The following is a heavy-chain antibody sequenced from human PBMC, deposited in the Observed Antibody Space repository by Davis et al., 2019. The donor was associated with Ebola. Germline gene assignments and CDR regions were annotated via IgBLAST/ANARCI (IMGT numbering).Heavy chain of an antibody. CDR2: ISGSGGST. J-gene: IGHJ4*02. CDR1: VITLRCFA. CDR3: ARDTSQAY. Sequence: GESPKTPRTDPVITLRCFAMTWVRQAPGKGLEWVSAISGSGGSTYYADPLKGRFTISRDNSKNTLYLQMNSLGAEDTAVYYCARDTSQAYWGQGTLVTVSS. V-gene: IGHV3-23*01.